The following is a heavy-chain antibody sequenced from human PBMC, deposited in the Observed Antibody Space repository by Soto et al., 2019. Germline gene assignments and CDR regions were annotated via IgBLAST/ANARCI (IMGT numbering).Heavy chain of an antibody. D-gene: IGHD7-27*01. Sequence: GESLKISCAASGFTFSNAWMSWVRQAPGKGLEWVGRIKSKTDGGTTDYAAPVKGRFTISRDDSKNTLYLQMNSLKTEDTAVYYCTTSLITGGPFDYWGQGTLVTVSS. V-gene: IGHV3-15*01. CDR1: GFTFSNAW. CDR3: TTSLITGGPFDY. CDR2: IKSKTDGGTT. J-gene: IGHJ4*02.